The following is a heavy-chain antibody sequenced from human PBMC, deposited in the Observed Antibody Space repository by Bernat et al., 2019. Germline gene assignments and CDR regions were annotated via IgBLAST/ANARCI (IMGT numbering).Heavy chain of an antibody. V-gene: IGHV3-74*02. J-gene: IGHJ4*02. Sequence: EVQLVESGGGLIQPGGSLRLSCAASGFTLSNYWMHWVRQAPGEGLVWVSRINKDGGITSYADSVKGRFTISRDNSKNTLYLQMNSLRAEDTAVYYCARTATILFDYWGQGTLVTVSS. CDR1: GFTLSNYW. CDR3: ARTATILFDY. CDR2: INKDGGIT. D-gene: IGHD5-12*01.